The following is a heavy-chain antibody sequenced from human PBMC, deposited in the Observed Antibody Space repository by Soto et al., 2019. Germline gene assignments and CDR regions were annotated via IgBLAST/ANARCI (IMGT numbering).Heavy chain of an antibody. CDR2: LHSGGDT. CDR1: GIPVSSNY. Sequence: PVGSLRLSCAASGIPVSSNYMTWVRQAPGKGLEWVSVLHSGGDTYYANSVKGRFTISRHDSTNTLFLQMNSLTPEDTAVYYCARDGPYYYASRMDVWGQGTTVTVSS. J-gene: IGHJ6*02. D-gene: IGHD3-10*01. CDR3: ARDGPYYYASRMDV. V-gene: IGHV3-53*04.